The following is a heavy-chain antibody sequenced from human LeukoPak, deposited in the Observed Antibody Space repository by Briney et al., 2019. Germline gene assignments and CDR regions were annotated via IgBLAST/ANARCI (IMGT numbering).Heavy chain of an antibody. V-gene: IGHV3-66*01. Sequence: LRLCRPASGFTVTKDEMDTERDGRGKGHGWVSVITSGGSTYFADSVKGRFTVSRDNSKNTLSLQMNSLRVEDTAVYYCARDLISGPATHDSWGQGALVTVSS. CDR1: GFTVTKDE. CDR2: ITSGGST. D-gene: IGHD2-15*01. CDR3: ARDLISGPATHDS. J-gene: IGHJ4*02.